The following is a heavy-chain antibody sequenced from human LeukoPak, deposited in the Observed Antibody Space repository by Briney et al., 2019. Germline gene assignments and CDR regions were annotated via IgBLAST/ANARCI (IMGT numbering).Heavy chain of an antibody. CDR2: IYYSGST. V-gene: IGHV4-59*01. Sequence: SETLSLTCTVSGGSIISYYWSWIRKPPGKRLVWTGLIYYSGSTNYNPSLKSRVTISVDTSKNQFSLKLSSVTAADTGVYYCASRSSIWSGYQDTLYYFDSWGQGTLVTVSS. CDR3: ASRSSIWSGYQDTLYYFDS. CDR1: GGSIISYY. D-gene: IGHD3-3*01. J-gene: IGHJ4*02.